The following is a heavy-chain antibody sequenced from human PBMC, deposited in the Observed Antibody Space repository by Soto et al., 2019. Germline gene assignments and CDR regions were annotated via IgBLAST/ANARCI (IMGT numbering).Heavy chain of an antibody. D-gene: IGHD2-15*01. CDR2: VSANNGDT. V-gene: IGHV1-18*01. CDR1: GYTFTTYG. CDR3: ARDFPRVFCSGTGCCFDY. Sequence: QVQLVQSGAEVKKPGASMRVSCKASGYTFTTYGISWVRQAPGQGLEWMGWVSANNGDTKYAQKFQDRITLTTDTSTSTDYMEVRSLRSDDTALYFCARDFPRVFCSGTGCCFDYWGQGTPVTVSS. J-gene: IGHJ4*02.